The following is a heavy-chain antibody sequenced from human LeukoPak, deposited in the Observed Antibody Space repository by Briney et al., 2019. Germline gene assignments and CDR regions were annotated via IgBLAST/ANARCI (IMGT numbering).Heavy chain of an antibody. CDR2: ISGSGGST. CDR1: GFTFSSYA. D-gene: IGHD3-10*01. V-gene: IGHV3-23*01. CDR3: ANSRGTYYYGSGSYYIPDDY. J-gene: IGHJ4*02. Sequence: PGGSLRLSCAASGFTFSSYAMSWVRQAPGKGLEWVSAISGSGGSTHYADSVKGRFTISRDNSKNTLYLQMNSLRAEDTAVYYCANSRGTYYYGSGSYYIPDDYWGQGTLVTVSS.